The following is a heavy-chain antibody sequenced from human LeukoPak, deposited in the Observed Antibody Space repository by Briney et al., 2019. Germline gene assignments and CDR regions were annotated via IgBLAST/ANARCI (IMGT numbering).Heavy chain of an antibody. V-gene: IGHV1-69*06. J-gene: IGHJ4*02. D-gene: IGHD4-17*01. Sequence: ASVKVSCKASGGTFSSYAISWVRQAPGQGLEWMGGIIPIFGTANYAQKFQGRVTITADKSTSTAYMELSSLRSEDTAVYYCARTRPVTTVTYYFDYWGQGTLVTVSS. CDR1: GGTFSSYA. CDR2: IIPIFGTA. CDR3: ARTRPVTTVTYYFDY.